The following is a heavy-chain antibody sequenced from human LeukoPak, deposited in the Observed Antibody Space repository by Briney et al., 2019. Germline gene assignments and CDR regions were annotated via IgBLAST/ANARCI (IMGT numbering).Heavy chain of an antibody. CDR3: AKVLPPRFLEWLLDY. CDR2: ISGSGGST. CDR1: GFTVSSNY. Sequence: GGSLRLSCAASGFTVSSNYMSWVRQAPGRGLEWVSAISGSGGSTYYADSVKGRFTISRDNSKNTLYLQMNSLRAEDTAVYYCAKVLPPRFLEWLLDYWGQGTLVTVSS. V-gene: IGHV3-23*01. J-gene: IGHJ4*02. D-gene: IGHD3-3*01.